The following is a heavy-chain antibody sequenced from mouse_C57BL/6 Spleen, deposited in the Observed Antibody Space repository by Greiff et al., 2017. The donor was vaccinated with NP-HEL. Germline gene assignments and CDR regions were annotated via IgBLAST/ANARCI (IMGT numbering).Heavy chain of an antibody. CDR1: GYTFTSYW. V-gene: IGHV1-50*01. CDR2: IDPSDSYT. CDR3: ARRSWDY. J-gene: IGHJ2*01. Sequence: QVQLKQPGAELVKPGASVKLSCKASGYTFTSYWMQWVKQRPGQGLEWIGEIDPSDSYTNYNQKFKGKATLTVDTSSSTAYMQLSSLTSEDSAVYYCARRSWDYWGQGTTLTVSS.